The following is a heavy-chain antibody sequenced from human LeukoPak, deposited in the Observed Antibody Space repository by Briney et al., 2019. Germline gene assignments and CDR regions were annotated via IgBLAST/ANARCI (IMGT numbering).Heavy chain of an antibody. CDR1: GGTFSSYA. D-gene: IGHD3-9*01. V-gene: IGHV1-69*05. CDR3: AREGYDILTGYYKDYYYYYMDV. CDR2: IIPIFGTA. J-gene: IGHJ6*03. Sequence: SVKVSCKASGGTFSSYAISWVRQAPGQGLEWMGGIIPIFGTANYAQKFQGRVTITTDESTSTAYMELSSLRSEDTAVYYCAREGYDILTGYYKDYYYYYMDVWGKGTTVTVSS.